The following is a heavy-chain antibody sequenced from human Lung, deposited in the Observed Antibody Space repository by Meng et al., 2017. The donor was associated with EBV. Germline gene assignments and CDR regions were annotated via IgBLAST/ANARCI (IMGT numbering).Heavy chain of an antibody. CDR1: GASISRSDL. CDR2: IYHSGST. J-gene: IGHJ4*02. CDR3: ARGGTSSAPFDY. D-gene: IGHD2-2*01. Sequence: VQMRGSGPGLVQPSGTLSLTCDVSGASISRSDLWSWVRQPPGKGLEWIGEIYHSGSTNYNPSLKSRVTISVDTSKNQFSLSLNSVTAADTAVYYCARGGTSSAPFDYWGQETLVTVSS. V-gene: IGHV4-4*02.